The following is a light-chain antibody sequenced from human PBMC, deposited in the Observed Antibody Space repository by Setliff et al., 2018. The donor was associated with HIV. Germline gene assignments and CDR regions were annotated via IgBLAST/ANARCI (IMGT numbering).Light chain of an antibody. CDR3: CSYTGSDTIDV. CDR1: SGDVGTYNL. V-gene: IGLV2-23*02. CDR2: EVT. J-gene: IGLJ1*01. Sequence: QSALTQPASVSGSPGQAITISCTGTSGDVGTYNLVSWYQQHPGKAPQLIIYEVTKRPSGVSARFSGSKSGNTASLIISGLQAEDEADYYCCSYTGSDTIDVFGTGTKVT.